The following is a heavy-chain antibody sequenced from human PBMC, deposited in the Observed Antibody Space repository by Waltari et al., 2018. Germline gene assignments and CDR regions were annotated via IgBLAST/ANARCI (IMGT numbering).Heavy chain of an antibody. CDR3: AKGGGITMIVVVITSFDY. CDR1: GGSFSGYY. J-gene: IGHJ4*02. CDR2: INHSGST. D-gene: IGHD3-22*01. V-gene: IGHV4-34*01. Sequence: QVQLQQWGAGLLKPSETLSLTCAVYGGSFSGYYWSWIRQPPGKGLEWIGEINHSGSTNYNPSLKSRVTRSVDTSKNQFSLKLSSVTAADTAVYYCAKGGGITMIVVVITSFDYWGQGTLVTVSS.